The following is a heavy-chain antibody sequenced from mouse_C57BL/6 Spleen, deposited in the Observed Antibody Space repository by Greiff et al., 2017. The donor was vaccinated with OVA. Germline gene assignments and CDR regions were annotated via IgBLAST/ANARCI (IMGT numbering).Heavy chain of an antibody. CDR1: GYAFSSSW. J-gene: IGHJ2*01. CDR2: IYPGDGDT. V-gene: IGHV1-82*01. Sequence: QVQLKQSGPELVKPGASVKISCKASGYAFSSSWMNWVKQRPGKGLEWIGRIYPGDGDTNYNGKFKGKATLTADKSSSTAYMQLSSLTSEDSAVYFCAREGVYYGNSHYFDYWGQGTTLTVSS. D-gene: IGHD2-1*01. CDR3: AREGVYYGNSHYFDY.